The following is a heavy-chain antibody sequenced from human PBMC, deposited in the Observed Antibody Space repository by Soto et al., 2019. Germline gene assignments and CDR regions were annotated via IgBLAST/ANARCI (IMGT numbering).Heavy chain of an antibody. Sequence: EVQLVESGGGLVQPGRSLRLSCAASGFTFDDYAMHWVRQAPGKGLEWVSGISWNSGSIGYADSVKGRFTISRDNAKNSLYLQMKSLRAEDTALYYCAKDRISAARGYFDYWGQGTLVTVSS. CDR2: ISWNSGSI. V-gene: IGHV3-9*01. D-gene: IGHD6-6*01. CDR1: GFTFDDYA. CDR3: AKDRISAARGYFDY. J-gene: IGHJ4*02.